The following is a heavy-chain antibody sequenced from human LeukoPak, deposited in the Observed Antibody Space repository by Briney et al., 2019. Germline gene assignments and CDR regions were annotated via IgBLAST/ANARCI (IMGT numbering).Heavy chain of an antibody. CDR2: LSPFSGDT. Sequence: ASVKVSCKASGYTFTSYGISWVLQAPGQGLEWVAVLSPFSGDTSSAQSLQGRVTVTKDTSTSTAYMELRNLRSDDTAVYYCARVAESGWFFQNWGQGTLVTVSS. CDR3: ARVAESGWFFQN. CDR1: GYTFTSYG. V-gene: IGHV1-18*01. D-gene: IGHD3-10*01. J-gene: IGHJ1*01.